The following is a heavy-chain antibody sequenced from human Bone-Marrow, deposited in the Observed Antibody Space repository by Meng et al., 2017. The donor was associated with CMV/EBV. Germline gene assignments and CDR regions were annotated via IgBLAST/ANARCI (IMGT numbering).Heavy chain of an antibody. CDR1: GFTFSSYW. J-gene: IGHJ3*02. CDR2: INPSGGST. Sequence: GGSLRLSCAASGFTFSSYWMHWVRQAPGQGLEWMGIINPSGGSTSYAQKFQGRVTMTRDTSTSTVYMELSSLRSEDTAVYYCAREERGYSYGCFAPGAFDIWGQGTMVTVSS. CDR3: AREERGYSYGCFAPGAFDI. V-gene: IGHV1-46*01. D-gene: IGHD5-18*01.